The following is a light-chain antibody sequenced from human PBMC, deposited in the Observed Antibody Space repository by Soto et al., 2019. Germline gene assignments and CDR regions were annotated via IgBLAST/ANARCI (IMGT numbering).Light chain of an antibody. J-gene: IGKJ5*01. CDR1: QSVSIY. Sequence: IVLTQSPATLALSAGEGATLSCRASQSVSIYLAWYQQKPGQAPRLLIYDASNRATGIPARFSGSGSGTDFTLTISSLEPEDFAVYYCQQRSNWPRTLGQGTRLEI. CDR2: DAS. V-gene: IGKV3-11*01. CDR3: QQRSNWPRT.